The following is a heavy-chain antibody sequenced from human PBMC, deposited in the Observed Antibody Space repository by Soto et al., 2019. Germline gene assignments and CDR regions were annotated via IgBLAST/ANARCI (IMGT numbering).Heavy chain of an antibody. CDR1: GYTFTSYG. CDR2: ISAYNGNT. CDR3: AGDLAKGGGSAGFDY. J-gene: IGHJ4*02. V-gene: IGHV1-18*04. D-gene: IGHD1-26*01. Sequence: AASVKVSCKASGYTFTSYGISWVRQAPGQGLEWMGWISAYNGNTNYAQKLQGRVTMTTDTSPSTAYMTLTRLTSDDTAVYYCAGDLAKGGGSAGFDYWGQGTMVTVSS.